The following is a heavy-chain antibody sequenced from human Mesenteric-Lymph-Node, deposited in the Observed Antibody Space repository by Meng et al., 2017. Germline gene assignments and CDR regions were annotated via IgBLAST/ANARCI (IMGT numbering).Heavy chain of an antibody. D-gene: IGHD2-2*02. CDR2: INPNSGGT. CDR1: GYTFTDYY. J-gene: IGHJ4*02. V-gene: IGHV1-2*06. CDR3: ARDKVGCSSTSCYIDY. Sequence: QVELVQSGAEVKEPGASGKVSCKASGYTFTDYYTHWVRQAPGQGLEWMGRINPNSGGTSYAQKFRGRVTMTRDTSISTAYLELSRLISDDTAVYYCARDKVGCSSTSCYIDYWGQGTLVTVSS.